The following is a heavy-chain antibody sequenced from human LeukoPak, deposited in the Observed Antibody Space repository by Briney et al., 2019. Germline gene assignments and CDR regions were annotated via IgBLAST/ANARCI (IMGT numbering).Heavy chain of an antibody. D-gene: IGHD3-10*01. CDR3: ARRGSLLWFDP. CDR1: GDSISDRYYY. V-gene: IGHV4-39*01. J-gene: IGHJ5*02. CDR2: IYFSGET. Sequence: KPSETLSLTCTVSGDSISDRYYYWAWIRQPPGKGLEWIGCIYFSGETYYNPSLRSRVTISVDTSKNQFSLTLTSVTVADTSVYYCARRGSLLWFDPWGQGTLVTVSS.